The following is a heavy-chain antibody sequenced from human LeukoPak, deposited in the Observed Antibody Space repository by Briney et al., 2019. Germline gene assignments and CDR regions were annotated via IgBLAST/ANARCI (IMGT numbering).Heavy chain of an antibody. D-gene: IGHD3-16*01. CDR2: ISDIGSI. Sequence: SETLSLTCTVSGGSISSYYWSWIRQPPGKGLEWIAYISDIGSINYNPSLKSRVTISLDTSKNQFSLKLSSVTAADTAVYYCARRTYYYYYGMDVWGQGTTVTVSS. V-gene: IGHV4-59*08. CDR1: GGSISSYY. CDR3: ARRTYYYYYGMDV. J-gene: IGHJ6*02.